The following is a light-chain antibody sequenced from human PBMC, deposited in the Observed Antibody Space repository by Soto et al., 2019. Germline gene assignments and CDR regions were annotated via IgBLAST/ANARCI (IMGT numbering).Light chain of an antibody. CDR2: GAS. CDR3: QHYGSSWT. J-gene: IGKJ1*01. Sequence: EIVMTQSPVTLSMSPGERATLSCRASQSVSSSYLAWYQQKPGQAPRLLIYGASSRATGIPDRFSGSGSGTDFTLTISRLEPEDFAVYYCQHYGSSWTFGQGTKVDI. CDR1: QSVSSSY. V-gene: IGKV3-20*01.